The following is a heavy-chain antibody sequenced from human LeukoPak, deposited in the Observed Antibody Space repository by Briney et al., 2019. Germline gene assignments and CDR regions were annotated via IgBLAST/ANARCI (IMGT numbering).Heavy chain of an antibody. V-gene: IGHV1-8*01. D-gene: IGHD3/OR15-3a*01. CDR2: MNPNSGNT. Sequence: ASVTVSCKASGYTFTSYDINWVRQATGQGLEWMGWMNPNSGNTGYAQKFQGRVTMTRNTSISTAYMELSSLRSEDTAVYYCARDRDSDSNWFDPWGQGTLVTVSS. CDR3: ARDRDSDSNWFDP. CDR1: GYTFTSYD. J-gene: IGHJ5*02.